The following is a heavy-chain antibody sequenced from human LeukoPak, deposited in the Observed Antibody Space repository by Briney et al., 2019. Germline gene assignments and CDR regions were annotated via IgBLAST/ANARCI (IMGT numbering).Heavy chain of an antibody. D-gene: IGHD3-16*01. Sequence: GGSLRLSCAASGFTFSSYSMNWVRQAPGKGLEWVSYISSSSSYIYYADSVKGRFTISRDNAKNSLYLQMNDLKAEDTAMYYCVRFMRGTIGGDNWGQGTLVTVSA. V-gene: IGHV3-21*01. J-gene: IGHJ4*02. CDR1: GFTFSSYS. CDR2: ISSSSSYI. CDR3: VRFMRGTIGGDN.